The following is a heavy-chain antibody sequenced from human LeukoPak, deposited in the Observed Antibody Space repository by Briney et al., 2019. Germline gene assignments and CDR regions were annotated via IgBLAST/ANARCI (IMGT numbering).Heavy chain of an antibody. J-gene: IGHJ6*02. D-gene: IGHD3-16*01. CDR3: ARDFQRLRSGELLGYGMDV. V-gene: IGHV1-69*04. Sequence: GASVKVSCKASGGTFSSYAINWVRQAPGQGLEWMGRIIPIFGIANYAQKFQGRVTITADKSTSTAYMELCSLRSEDTAVYYCARDFQRLRSGELLGYGMDVWGQGTTVTVSS. CDR1: GGTFSSYA. CDR2: IIPIFGIA.